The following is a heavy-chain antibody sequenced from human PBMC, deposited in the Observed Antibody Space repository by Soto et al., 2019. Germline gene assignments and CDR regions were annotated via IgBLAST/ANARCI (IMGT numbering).Heavy chain of an antibody. V-gene: IGHV1-69*13. D-gene: IGHD2-15*01. CDR3: ARDRGGFQDCSGGSCYFDY. CDR2: IIPIFGTA. CDR1: GGTFSSYA. J-gene: IGHJ4*02. Sequence: ASVKVSCKASGGTFSSYAISWVRQAPGQGLEWMGGIIPIFGTANYAQKFQGRVTITADESTSTAYMELSSLRSEDTAVYYCARDRGGFQDCSGGSCYFDYWGQGTLVTSPQ.